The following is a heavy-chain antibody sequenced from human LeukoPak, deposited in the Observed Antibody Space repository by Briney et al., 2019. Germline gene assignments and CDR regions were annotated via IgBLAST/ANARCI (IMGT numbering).Heavy chain of an antibody. D-gene: IGHD4-17*01. CDR1: GGSISSGGYY. Sequence: TSETLSLTCTVSGGSISSGGYYWSWIRQPPGKGLEWIGYIYYSGSTYYNPSLKSRVTISVDTSKNQFSLKLSSVTAADTAVYYCARVDYGDYGNIFDYWGQGTLVTVSS. V-gene: IGHV4-30-4*08. CDR3: ARVDYGDYGNIFDY. J-gene: IGHJ4*02. CDR2: IYYSGST.